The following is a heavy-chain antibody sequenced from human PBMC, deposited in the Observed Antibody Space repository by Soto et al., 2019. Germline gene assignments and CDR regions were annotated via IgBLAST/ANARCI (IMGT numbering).Heavy chain of an antibody. D-gene: IGHD2-21*02. V-gene: IGHV3-23*04. CDR3: GKGGGGDHGY. CDR2: ITITGDTT. Sequence: EVQLVESEGGLVQPGGSLRLSCEASGFIFTTSDMSWVRQAPGKGLEWISSITITGDTTHYADSVKGRFTISRDNSRKTVYLQMNSRGVADTAVYYCGKGGGGDHGYWGQGTLVAVSS. J-gene: IGHJ4*02. CDR1: GFIFTTSD.